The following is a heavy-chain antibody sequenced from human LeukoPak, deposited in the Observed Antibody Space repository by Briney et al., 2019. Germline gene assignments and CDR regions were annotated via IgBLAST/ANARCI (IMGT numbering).Heavy chain of an antibody. J-gene: IGHJ4*02. CDR3: VSGFLQWLY. CDR1: GFSFSSYW. V-gene: IGHV3-7*01. D-gene: IGHD3-3*01. CDR2: INPDGSNM. Sequence: GGSLRLSCAVSGFSFSSYWLSWVRQAPGKGLEWVGNINPDGSNMLYVDSVKGRFTISRDNAKNSLYLQMNNLRAEDTAVYFCVSGFLQWLYWGQGTLVTVSS.